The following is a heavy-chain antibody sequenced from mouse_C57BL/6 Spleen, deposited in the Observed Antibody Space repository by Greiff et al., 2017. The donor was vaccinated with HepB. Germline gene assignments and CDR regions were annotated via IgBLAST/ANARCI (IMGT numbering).Heavy chain of an antibody. CDR2: IYPGDGDT. CDR1: GYAFSSYW. Sequence: QVQLQQSGAELVKPGASVKISCKASGYAFSSYWMNWVKQRPGKGLEWIGQIYPGDGDTNYNGKFKGKATLTADKSSSTAYMQLSSLTSEDSAVYFCARGIYYDYEGVDYWGQGTTLTVSS. CDR3: ARGIYYDYEGVDY. J-gene: IGHJ2*01. D-gene: IGHD2-4*01. V-gene: IGHV1-80*01.